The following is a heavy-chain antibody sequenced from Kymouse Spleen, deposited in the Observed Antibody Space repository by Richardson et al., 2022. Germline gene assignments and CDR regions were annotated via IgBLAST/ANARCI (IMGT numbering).Heavy chain of an antibody. D-gene: IGHD4-23*01. CDR2: INHSGST. V-gene: IGHV4-34*01. J-gene: IGHJ6*02. CDR3: ARGGGYGGNSGYYGMDV. Sequence: QVQLQQWGAGLLKPSETLSLTCAVYGGSFSGYYWSWIRQPPGKGLEWIGEINHSGSTNYNPSLKSRVTISVDTSKNQFSLKLSSVTAADTAVYYCARGGGYGGNSGYYGMDVWGQGTTVTVSS. CDR1: GGSFSGYY.